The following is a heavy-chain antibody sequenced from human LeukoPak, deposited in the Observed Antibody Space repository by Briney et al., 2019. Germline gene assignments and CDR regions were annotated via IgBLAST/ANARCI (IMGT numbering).Heavy chain of an antibody. V-gene: IGHV3-23*01. Sequence: GGSLRLSCAPSGFTFSNNAMSWVRQAPGKGLEWVSAVSASAASTYYADSVKGRFTISRDNSNDTLYLQMTSLRVEDTAVYYCAKSKSTGLYDSFAYLFDSWGQGTLVTVSS. CDR1: GFTFSNNA. CDR2: VSASAAST. CDR3: AKSKSTGLYDSFAYLFDS. J-gene: IGHJ4*02. D-gene: IGHD3-16*01.